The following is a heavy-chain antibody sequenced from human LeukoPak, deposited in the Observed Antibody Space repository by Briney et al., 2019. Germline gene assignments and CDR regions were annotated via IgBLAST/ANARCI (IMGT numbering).Heavy chain of an antibody. V-gene: IGHV1-2*02. CDR2: INPNSGGT. CDR3: ARDLGYDFGNFDI. Sequence: ASVKVSCKASGYTFTGYYMHWVRQAPGQGLEWMGWINPNSGGTNYAQKFQGRVTMTTDTSTSTAYMELRSLRSDDTAVYYCARDLGYDFGNFDIWGQGTLVTVSS. CDR1: GYTFTGYY. J-gene: IGHJ3*02. D-gene: IGHD3/OR15-3a*01.